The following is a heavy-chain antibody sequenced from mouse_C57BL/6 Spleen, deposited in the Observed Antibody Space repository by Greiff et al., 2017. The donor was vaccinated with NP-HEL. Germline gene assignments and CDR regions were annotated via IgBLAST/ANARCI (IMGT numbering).Heavy chain of an antibody. CDR3: ARRRSLLTGTSGYFDY. CDR1: GFSLSTSGMG. CDR2: IYWDDDK. Sequence: QVTLKESGPGILQSSQTLSLTCSFSGFSLSTSGMGVSWIRQPSGKGLEWLAHIYWDDDKRYNPSLKSRLTISKDTSRNQVFLKITSVDTADTATYYCARRRSLLTGTSGYFDYWGQGTTLTVSS. J-gene: IGHJ2*01. V-gene: IGHV8-12*01. D-gene: IGHD4-1*01.